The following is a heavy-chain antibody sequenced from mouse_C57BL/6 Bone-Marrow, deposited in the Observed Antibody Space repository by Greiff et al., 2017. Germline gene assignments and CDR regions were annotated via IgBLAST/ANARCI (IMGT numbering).Heavy chain of an antibody. CDR3: AKGWLLREWYFDV. V-gene: IGHV2-5*01. CDR2: IWSGGST. CDR1: GFSLTSYG. Sequence: VKLMESGPGLVQPSQSLSITCTVSGFSLTSYGVHWVRQSPGKGLEWLGVIWSGGSTDYNAAFMSRLSITKDNSKSQVFFKMNRLQADDTAIYYCAKGWLLREWYFDVWGTGTTVTVSS. J-gene: IGHJ1*03. D-gene: IGHD2-3*01.